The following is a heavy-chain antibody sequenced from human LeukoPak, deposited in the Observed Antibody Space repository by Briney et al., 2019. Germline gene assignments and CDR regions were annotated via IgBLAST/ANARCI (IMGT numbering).Heavy chain of an antibody. Sequence: SVKVSCKASGGTFSSYAISWVRQAPGQGLEWMGGIIPIFGTANYAQKFQGRVTVTADKSTSTAYMELSSLRSEDTAVYYCARDWGSHNYDILTGGYFDYWGQGTPVTVSS. D-gene: IGHD3-9*01. CDR1: GGTFSSYA. CDR2: IIPIFGTA. V-gene: IGHV1-69*06. CDR3: ARDWGSHNYDILTGGYFDY. J-gene: IGHJ4*02.